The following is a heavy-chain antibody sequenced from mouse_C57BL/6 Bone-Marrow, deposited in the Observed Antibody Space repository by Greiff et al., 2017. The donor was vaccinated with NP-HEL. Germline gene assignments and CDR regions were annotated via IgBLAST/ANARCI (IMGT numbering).Heavy chain of an antibody. CDR3: ARKGDYYSNWFAY. D-gene: IGHD2-5*01. Sequence: EVQLVESGGGLVKPGGSLKLSCAASGFTFSSYAMSWVRQTPEKRLEWVATISDGGSYTYYPDNVKGRFTISRDNAKNNLYLQMSHLKSEDTAMYYCARKGDYYSNWFAYWGQGTLVTVSA. CDR1: GFTFSSYA. CDR2: ISDGGSYT. V-gene: IGHV5-4*01. J-gene: IGHJ3*01.